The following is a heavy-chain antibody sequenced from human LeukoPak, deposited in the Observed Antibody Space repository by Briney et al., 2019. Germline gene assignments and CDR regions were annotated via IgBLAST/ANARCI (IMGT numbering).Heavy chain of an antibody. D-gene: IGHD3/OR15-3a*01. CDR2: IYYSGST. Sequence: PSETLSLTCTVSGGSISSGGYSSSWIRQHPGKGLEWIGYIYYSGSTYYNPSLKSRVTISVDTSKNQFSLKLSSVTAADTAVYYCARERTSYYMDVWGKGTTVTVSS. CDR3: ARERTSYYMDV. V-gene: IGHV4-31*03. CDR1: GGSISSGGYS. J-gene: IGHJ6*03.